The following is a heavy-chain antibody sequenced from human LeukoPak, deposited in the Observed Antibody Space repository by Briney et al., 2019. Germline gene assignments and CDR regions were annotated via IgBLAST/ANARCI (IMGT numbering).Heavy chain of an antibody. D-gene: IGHD3-22*01. V-gene: IGHV4-39*01. CDR2: IYYSGST. CDR1: GGSISSTIYY. Sequence: PSETLSLTCTVSGGSISSTIYYWGWIRQPPGKGLEWIGSIYYSGSTYYNPSLKSRVTISVDTSKNQFSLNLSSVTAADTAMYYCARQYYSDHYGYYPPGYWGQGTLVTVSS. J-gene: IGHJ4*02. CDR3: ARQYYSDHYGYYPPGY.